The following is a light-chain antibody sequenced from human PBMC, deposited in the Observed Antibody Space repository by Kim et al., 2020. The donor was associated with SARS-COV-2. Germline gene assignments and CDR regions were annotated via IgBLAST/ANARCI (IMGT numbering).Light chain of an antibody. CDR3: ETWDSKRGV. V-gene: IGLV4-60*03. CDR2: LEGSGSY. Sequence: SVQLTCTLGSGHSSYIIAWHQQQPGKAPRYLMKLEGSGSYNKGSGVPDRFSGSSSGADRYLTISNLQSEDEADYYCETWDSKRGVFGGGTQLTVL. J-gene: IGLJ3*02. CDR1: SGHSSYI.